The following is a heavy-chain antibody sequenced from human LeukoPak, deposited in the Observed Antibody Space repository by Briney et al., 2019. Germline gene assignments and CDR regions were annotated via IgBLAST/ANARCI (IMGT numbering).Heavy chain of an antibody. CDR1: GDSVSSNSAA. D-gene: IGHD6-13*01. Sequence: SQTLSLTCAISGDSVSSNSAAWNWIRQSPSRGLEWLGRTYYRSKWYNDYAVSVKSRITINPDTSKNQFSLQLNSVTPEDTAVCYCARGAWSSSWSGDDAFDIWGQGTMATVSS. J-gene: IGHJ3*02. V-gene: IGHV6-1*01. CDR3: ARGAWSSSWSGDDAFDI. CDR2: TYYRSKWYN.